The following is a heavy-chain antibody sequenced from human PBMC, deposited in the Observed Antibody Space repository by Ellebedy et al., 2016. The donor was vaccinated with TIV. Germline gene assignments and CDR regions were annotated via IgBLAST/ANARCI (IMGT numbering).Heavy chain of an antibody. V-gene: IGHV4-38-2*02. D-gene: IGHD5-24*01. CDR3: ASFLEMAMFDAFDV. CDR2: IYLSGST. Sequence: SETLSLTCTVSGYSISSGYYWGWIRQPPGKGLEWIGSIYLSGSTYYNPSLKSRVTISVDTSKNQFSLKLTSVSAADTAVYYCASFLEMAMFDAFDVWGQGTMVTVSS. CDR1: GYSISSGYY. J-gene: IGHJ3*01.